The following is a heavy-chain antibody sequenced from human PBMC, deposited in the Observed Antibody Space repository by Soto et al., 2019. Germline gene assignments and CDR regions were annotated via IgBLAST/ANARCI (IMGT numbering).Heavy chain of an antibody. V-gene: IGHV4-38-2*02. D-gene: IGHD1-1*01. Sequence: PSEPLSLTCAVSGYSISSVYTWSWIRVPPGKGLEWIGSLYHGGSKYYNPSLKSRATISVDTSKNQFSLKVTSVTAADTAVYYCARDPSQVENRFALWGQGTLVTVSS. CDR2: LYHGGSK. J-gene: IGHJ5*02. CDR1: GYSISSVYT. CDR3: ARDPSQVENRFAL.